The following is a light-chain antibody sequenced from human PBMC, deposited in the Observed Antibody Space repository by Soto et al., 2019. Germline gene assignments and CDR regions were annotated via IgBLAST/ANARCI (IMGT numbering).Light chain of an antibody. CDR3: ETWDSDTHV. Sequence: QSVLTQSSSASASLGSSVKLTCTLSSGHRSFIIAWHQQQPGKAPRYLMKLEGSGNYNKESGVPDRFSGSSSGADRYLTISNLQFEDEADYYCETWDSDTHVFGAGTKVTVL. CDR1: SGHRSFI. CDR2: LEGSGNY. V-gene: IGLV4-60*02. J-gene: IGLJ1*01.